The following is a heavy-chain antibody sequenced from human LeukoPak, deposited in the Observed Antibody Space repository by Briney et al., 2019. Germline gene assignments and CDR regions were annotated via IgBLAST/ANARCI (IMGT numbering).Heavy chain of an antibody. V-gene: IGHV1-46*01. Sequence: GASVKVSCKASGYTFTSYYMHWVRQAPGQGLEWMGIINPSGGSTSYAQKFQGRVTMTRDTSTSTAYMELNSLRAEDTAVYYCARDFSLYSSSWYGMYFQHWGQGTLVTVSS. J-gene: IGHJ1*01. D-gene: IGHD6-13*01. CDR1: GYTFTSYY. CDR2: INPSGGST. CDR3: ARDFSLYSSSWYGMYFQH.